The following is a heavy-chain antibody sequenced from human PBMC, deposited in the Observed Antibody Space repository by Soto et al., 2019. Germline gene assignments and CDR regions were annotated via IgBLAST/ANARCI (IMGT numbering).Heavy chain of an antibody. CDR1: GDTFSTYA. CDR2: IIPIFGTA. V-gene: IGHV1-69*06. CDR3: ARGGRSVVVAATPRWFAP. Sequence: QVQLVQSGAEVKKPGSSVKVSCKTSGDTFSTYAINWVRQAPGQGLEWMGGIIPIFGTANYAQKFQARVTITADRSTSTAYMELSRLRSEDTAVYFCARGGRSVVVAATPRWFAPWGQGTLVTVSS. J-gene: IGHJ5*02. D-gene: IGHD2-15*01.